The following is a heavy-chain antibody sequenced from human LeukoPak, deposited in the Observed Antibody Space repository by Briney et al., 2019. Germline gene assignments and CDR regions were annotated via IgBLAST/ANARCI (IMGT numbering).Heavy chain of an antibody. V-gene: IGHV4-59*01. CDR2: IYYSGST. D-gene: IGHD1-14*01. CDR3: ARENRLGMDV. CDR1: GGSISSYY. J-gene: IGHJ6*02. Sequence: SETLSLTCTVSGGSISSYYWSWIRQPPGKGPEWIGYIYYSGSTNYNPSLKGRVTISVDTSKNQFSLKLSSVTAADTAVYYCARENRLGMDVWGQGTTVTVSS.